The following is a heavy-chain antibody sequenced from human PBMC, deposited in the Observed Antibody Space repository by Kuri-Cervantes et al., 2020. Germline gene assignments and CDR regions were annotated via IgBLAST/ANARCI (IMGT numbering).Heavy chain of an antibody. CDR1: GFTFGDYA. J-gene: IGHJ4*02. CDR3: TRGIGGATVTGDY. V-gene: IGHV3-49*01. Sequence: GGSLRLSCIGSGFTFGDYAVSWTRQAPGKGLEWVGFIRSKAYGGATEYAASVRGRSSISRDGSKSIAYLQMNSLKIEDTGIYYCTRGIGGATVTGDYWGQGTLVTVSS. CDR2: IRSKAYGGAT. D-gene: IGHD1-26*01.